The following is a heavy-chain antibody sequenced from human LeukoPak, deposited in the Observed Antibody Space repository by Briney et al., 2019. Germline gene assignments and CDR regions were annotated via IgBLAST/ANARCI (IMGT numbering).Heavy chain of an antibody. CDR2: ISVSGNT. J-gene: IGHJ4*02. Sequence: TGGSLRLSCAASGFTLSSYAMSWVRQAPGKGLEWVSAISVSGNTYHADSVKGRFTISRDSSKNTLYLQMNRLRAEDAAVYYCASYDYYDSSGSFDYWGQGTLVTVSS. CDR3: ASYDYYDSSGSFDY. CDR1: GFTLSSYA. V-gene: IGHV3-23*01. D-gene: IGHD3-22*01.